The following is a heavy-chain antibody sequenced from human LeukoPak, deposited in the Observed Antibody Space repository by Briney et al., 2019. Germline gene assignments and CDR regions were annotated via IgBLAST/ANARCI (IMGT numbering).Heavy chain of an antibody. J-gene: IGHJ5*02. V-gene: IGHV3-30*02. D-gene: IGHD2-2*03. CDR1: GFTFSSYG. CDR3: AKDRGYCSSTSCVLSTP. Sequence: GGSLRLSCAASGFTFSSYGMHWVRQAPGKGLEWVAFIRYDGSNKYYADSVKGRFTISRDNSKNTLYLQMNSLRAEDTAVYYCAKDRGYCSSTSCVLSTPWGQGTLVTVSS. CDR2: IRYDGSNK.